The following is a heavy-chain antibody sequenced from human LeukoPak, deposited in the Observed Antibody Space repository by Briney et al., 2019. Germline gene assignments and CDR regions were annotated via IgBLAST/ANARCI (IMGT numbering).Heavy chain of an antibody. CDR2: IYGGGNT. CDR3: ASHWAQQVVSDY. J-gene: IGHJ4*02. Sequence: GGSLRLSCAVSGFTVSSNYMSWVRQAPGKGLEWVSAIYGGGNTYFADSVKGRFTISRDNSKNTLYLQMNSLRAEDTAVYYCASHWAQQVVSDYWGQGTLVTVSS. V-gene: IGHV3-66*02. D-gene: IGHD6-13*01. CDR1: GFTVSSNY.